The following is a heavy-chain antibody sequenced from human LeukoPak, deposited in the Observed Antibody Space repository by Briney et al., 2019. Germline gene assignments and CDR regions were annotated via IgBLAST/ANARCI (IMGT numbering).Heavy chain of an antibody. CDR3: ARGATDPREYSGYDEEYYFDY. CDR2: ISYDGSNK. D-gene: IGHD5-12*01. V-gene: IGHV3-30-3*01. J-gene: IGHJ4*02. Sequence: PGGSLRLSCAASGFTVSSNYMSWVRQAPGKGLEWVAVISYDGSNKYYADSVKGRFTISRDNSKNTLYLQMNSLRAEDTAVYYCARGATDPREYSGYDEEYYFDYWGQGTLVTVSS. CDR1: GFTVSSNY.